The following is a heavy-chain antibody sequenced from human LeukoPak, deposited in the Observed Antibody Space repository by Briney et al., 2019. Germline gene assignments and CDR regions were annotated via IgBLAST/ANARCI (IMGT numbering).Heavy chain of an antibody. V-gene: IGHV4-38-2*01. D-gene: IGHD2-2*01. J-gene: IGHJ2*01. CDR1: GYSISSGYY. CDR3: AMIVVVPAAIPYWYFDL. CDR2: IYHSGST. Sequence: SETLSPTCAVSGYSISSGYYWGWIRQPPGKGLEWIGSIYHSGSTYYNPSLKSRVTISVDTSKNQFSLKLSSVTAADTAVYYCAMIVVVPAAIPYWYFDLWGRGTRVTVSS.